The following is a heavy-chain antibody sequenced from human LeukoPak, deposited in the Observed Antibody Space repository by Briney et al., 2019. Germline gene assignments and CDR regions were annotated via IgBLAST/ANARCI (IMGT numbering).Heavy chain of an antibody. J-gene: IGHJ5*02. V-gene: IGHV4-34*01. CDR1: GGSFSGYY. D-gene: IGHD3-10*01. CDR3: ARGRTIPLWFGDLRYQHNWFDP. CDR2: INHSGST. Sequence: SKTLSLTCAVYGGSFSGYYWSWIRQPPGKGLEWIGEINHSGSTNYNPSLKSRVTISVDTSKNQFSLKLSSVTAADTAVYYCARGRTIPLWFGDLRYQHNWFDPWGQGTLVTVSS.